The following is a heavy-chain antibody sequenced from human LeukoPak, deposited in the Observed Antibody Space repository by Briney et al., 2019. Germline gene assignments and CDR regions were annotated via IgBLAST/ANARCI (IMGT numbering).Heavy chain of an antibody. J-gene: IGHJ1*01. CDR1: GFTFSSYG. D-gene: IGHD1-26*01. Sequence: GGSLRLSCAASGFTFSSYGMHWVRQAPGKGLEWVAFIRYDGSNKYYADSVKGRFTISRDNSKNTLYLQMNSLRAEDTAVYYCAKDRDHSSGSYFQHWGQGTLVTVSS. CDR3: AKDRDHSSGSYFQH. V-gene: IGHV3-30*02. CDR2: IRYDGSNK.